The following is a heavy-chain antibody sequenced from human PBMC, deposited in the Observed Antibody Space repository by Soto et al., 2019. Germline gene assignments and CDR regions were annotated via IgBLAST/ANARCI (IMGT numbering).Heavy chain of an antibody. Sequence: GGSLRLSCSASGFTFSSYAMHWVRQAPGKGLEYVSAISSNGGSTYYADSVKGRFTISRDNSKNTLYLQMSSLRAEDTAVYYCARASRGYYDSSGYFYWGQGTLVTVSS. J-gene: IGHJ4*02. V-gene: IGHV3-64D*06. CDR3: ARASRGYYDSSGYFY. CDR2: ISSNGGST. D-gene: IGHD3-22*01. CDR1: GFTFSSYA.